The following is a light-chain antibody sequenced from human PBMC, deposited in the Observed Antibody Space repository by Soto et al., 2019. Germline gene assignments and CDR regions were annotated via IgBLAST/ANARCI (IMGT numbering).Light chain of an antibody. J-gene: IGLJ2*01. CDR3: SSYAGRNNLV. V-gene: IGLV2-8*01. CDR1: SNDVGGYNY. Sequence: QSALTQPPSASGSPGQSVTISCTGTSNDVGGYNYVSWYQQHPGKAPKLMIYEVSKRPSGVPDRFPGSKSGNTASLNDSGLQAEDEADYYCSSYAGRNNLVFGGGTKLTVL. CDR2: EVS.